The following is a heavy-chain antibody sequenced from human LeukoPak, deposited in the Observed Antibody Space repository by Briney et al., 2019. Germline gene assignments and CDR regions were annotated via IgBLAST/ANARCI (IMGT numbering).Heavy chain of an antibody. Sequence: SETLSLTCAVYGGSFSRYYWSWIRQSPGKGLEWIGEINHRGDTNYNPSVKSRVTISVDTSKNQFSLKVTSLTAADTAVYFCARGPTISETGYFDYWGQGTLVTVSS. CDR2: INHRGDT. J-gene: IGHJ4*03. CDR3: ARGPTISETGYFDY. CDR1: GGSFSRYY. D-gene: IGHD1-1*01. V-gene: IGHV4-34*01.